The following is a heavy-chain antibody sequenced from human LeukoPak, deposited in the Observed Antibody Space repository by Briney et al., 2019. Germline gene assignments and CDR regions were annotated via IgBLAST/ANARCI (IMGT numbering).Heavy chain of an antibody. V-gene: IGHV4-34*01. CDR3: ARGKEELQDFDY. CDR1: GGSFSGYY. J-gene: IGHJ4*02. CDR2: INHSGST. Sequence: SETLSLTCAVYGGSFSGYYWSWIRQPPGKGPEWIGEINHSGSTNYNPSLKSRVTISVDTSKNQFSLKLSSVTAADTAVYYCARGKEELQDFDYWGQGTLVTVSS. D-gene: IGHD1-26*01.